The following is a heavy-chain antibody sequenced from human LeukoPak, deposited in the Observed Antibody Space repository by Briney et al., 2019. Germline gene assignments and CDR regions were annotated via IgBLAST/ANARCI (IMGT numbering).Heavy chain of an antibody. V-gene: IGHV4-30-2*02. Sequence: SETLSLTCTVSGGSISSGGYYWSWIRQPPGKGPEWIGYIYHSGSTYYNPSLKSRVTISVDTSKNQLSLKLSSVTAADTAVYYCAKTRAYGGRPDYWGQGTLVTVSS. CDR3: AKTRAYGGRPDY. CDR1: GGSISSGGYY. CDR2: IYHSGST. D-gene: IGHD4-23*01. J-gene: IGHJ4*02.